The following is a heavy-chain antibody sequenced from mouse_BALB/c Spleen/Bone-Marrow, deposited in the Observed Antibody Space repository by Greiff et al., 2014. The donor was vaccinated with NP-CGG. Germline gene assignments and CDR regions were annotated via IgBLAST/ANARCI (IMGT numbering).Heavy chain of an antibody. V-gene: IGHV3-8*02. CDR3: ARHRYGCYYAMDY. D-gene: IGHD2-14*01. CDR1: GDSITSGY. Sequence: EVKVEESGPSLVKPSQTLSLTCSVTGDSITSGYWNWIRKFPGNKLEYMGYISYSGSTYYNPSLKSRISITRDTSKNQYYLQLNSVTTEVTATYYCARHRYGCYYAMDYWGQGTSVTVSS. J-gene: IGHJ4*01. CDR2: ISYSGST.